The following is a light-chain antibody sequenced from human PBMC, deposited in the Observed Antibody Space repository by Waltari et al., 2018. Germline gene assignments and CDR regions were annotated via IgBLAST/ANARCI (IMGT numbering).Light chain of an antibody. J-gene: IGLJ2*01. CDR1: ALPKQY. Sequence: SYELTQPPSVSVSPGQPARITCSGDALPKQYAFWYQQKPGQAPVPVTYKDTERPSGVPDRFSGSSSGTTVTLTISGVQAEDEADYYCQSGDSTSTHVVFGGGTKLTVL. V-gene: IGLV3-25*03. CDR2: KDT. CDR3: QSGDSTSTHVV.